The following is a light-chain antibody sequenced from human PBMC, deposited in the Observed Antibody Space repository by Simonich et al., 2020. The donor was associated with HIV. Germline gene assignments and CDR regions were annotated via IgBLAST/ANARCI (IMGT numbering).Light chain of an antibody. CDR2: GAS. V-gene: IGKV3-20*01. CDR1: QRVSSSY. CDR3: QQFGNSPPSIT. Sequence: EIVLTQSPGTLSLSPGERVTLSCRASQRVSSSYLAWYQQKPGLAPRLLIYGASSRITGIPDRFSGSGSGTDFTLTISRLEPEDFAVYYCQQFGNSPPSITFGQGTRLEIK. J-gene: IGKJ5*01.